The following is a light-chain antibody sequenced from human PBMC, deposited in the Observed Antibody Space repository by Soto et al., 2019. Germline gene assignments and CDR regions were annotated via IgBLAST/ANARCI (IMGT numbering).Light chain of an antibody. CDR3: QQYGSSRT. CDR2: GAS. CDR1: QSGSSSY. J-gene: IGKJ3*01. Sequence: EIVVTKSPGTLSLSPGERATLSCRASQSGSSSYLAWYQQKPGQAPRLLIYGASSRATGIPDRFSGRGSGTDFPLTISRLEPEDFAVYYFQQYGSSRTFGPGTKVDIK. V-gene: IGKV3-20*01.